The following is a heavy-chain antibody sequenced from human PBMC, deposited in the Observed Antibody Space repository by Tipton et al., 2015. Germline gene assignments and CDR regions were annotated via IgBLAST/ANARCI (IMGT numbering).Heavy chain of an antibody. V-gene: IGHV4-61*08. CDR3: AKTHGAYDWYLDH. Sequence: TLSLTCTVSGGSVSSGGYYWYWIRQSPGKGLEWIGYIYSSATTSYSSALRSRVTISVDTSKNQFSLNLRSVTAADTAVYFCAKTHGAYDWYLDHWGQGTLVTVSS. J-gene: IGHJ4*02. CDR2: IYSSATT. D-gene: IGHD5-12*01. CDR1: GGSVSSGGYY.